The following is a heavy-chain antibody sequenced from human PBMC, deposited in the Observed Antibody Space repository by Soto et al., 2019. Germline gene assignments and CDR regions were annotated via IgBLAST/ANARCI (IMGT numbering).Heavy chain of an antibody. CDR3: ARDVSPAVFWSGSYFYYYGMDV. V-gene: IGHV4-4*07. J-gene: IGHJ6*02. CDR1: GGSISSSY. D-gene: IGHD3-3*01. Sequence: ETLSLTCLAFGGSISSSYWSWIRQPAGKGLEWFGRIYTSGSTNYNPSLKSRVTMSVDTSKNQFSLKLSSVTAADTAVYYCARDVSPAVFWSGSYFYYYGMDVWVQGTTVTVSS. CDR2: IYTSGST.